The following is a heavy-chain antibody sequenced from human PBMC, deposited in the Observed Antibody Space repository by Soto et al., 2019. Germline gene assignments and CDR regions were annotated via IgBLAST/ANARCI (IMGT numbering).Heavy chain of an antibody. Sequence: GGSLRLSCTGSGFDFAEYATTWVRQAPGKGLEWLGFIRSEPYGGTTEYAASVRDRFAISRDDSKSIVYLHMNSLKSEDTALYYCTRETAGYSHYWSQGTLVTVSS. CDR1: GFDFAEYA. J-gene: IGHJ4*02. CDR2: IRSEPYGGTT. D-gene: IGHD1-1*01. V-gene: IGHV3-49*04. CDR3: TRETAGYSHY.